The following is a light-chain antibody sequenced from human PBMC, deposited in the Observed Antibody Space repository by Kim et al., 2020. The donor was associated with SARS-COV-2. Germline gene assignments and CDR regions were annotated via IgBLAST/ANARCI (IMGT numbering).Light chain of an antibody. J-gene: IGLJ3*02. Sequence: SELTQSPSASGTPGQRVTISCSGSSSNIGSNYVYWYQQLPGTAPKLLIYRNNQRPSGVPDRFSGSKSGTSASLAISGLRSEDEADYYCAAWDDSLSGWVFGGGTQLTVL. CDR3: AAWDDSLSGWV. V-gene: IGLV1-47*01. CDR2: RNN. CDR1: SSNIGSNY.